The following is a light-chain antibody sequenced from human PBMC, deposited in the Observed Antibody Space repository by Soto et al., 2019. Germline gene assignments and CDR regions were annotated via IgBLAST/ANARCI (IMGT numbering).Light chain of an antibody. CDR2: GNN. V-gene: IGLV1-40*01. J-gene: IGLJ2*01. CDR3: QSYDSSLSGSNVV. CDR1: SSNIGAGYD. Sequence: QPVLTQPPSVSGAPGQRVTISCTGSSSNIGAGYDVHWYQHLPGTAPKLLIYGNNNRPSGVPDRFSGSKSGTSASLAITGLQAEDEADYYCQSYDSSLSGSNVVFGGGTKLTVL.